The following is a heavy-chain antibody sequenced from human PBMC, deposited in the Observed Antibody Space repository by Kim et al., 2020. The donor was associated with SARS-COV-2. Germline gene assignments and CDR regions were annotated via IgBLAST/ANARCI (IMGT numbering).Heavy chain of an antibody. J-gene: IGHJ6*02. D-gene: IGHD3-22*01. CDR1: GGTFSSYA. V-gene: IGHV1-69*13. CDR3: ARDSKTYYYDSSNRYGMDV. Sequence: SVKVSCKASGGTFSSYAISWVRQAPGQGLEWMGGIIPIFGTANYAQKFQGRVTITADESTSTAYMELSSLRSEDTAVYYCARDSKTYYYDSSNRYGMDVWGQGTTVTVSS. CDR2: IIPIFGTA.